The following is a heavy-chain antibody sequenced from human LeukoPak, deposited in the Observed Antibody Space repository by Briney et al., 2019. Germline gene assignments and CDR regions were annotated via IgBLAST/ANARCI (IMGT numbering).Heavy chain of an antibody. Sequence: PGGSLRLSCAASGFTFSSFAMSWVRQAPGKGLEWVSTIGINGIFYADSVKGRFTISRDNSKNTLYLQVNSLRVDDTAVYYCAKDRVTYGEYQFDYWGQGTLVTVSS. CDR1: GFTFSSFA. J-gene: IGHJ4*02. D-gene: IGHD2-2*01. CDR3: AKDRVTYGEYQFDY. V-gene: IGHV3-23*01. CDR2: IGINGI.